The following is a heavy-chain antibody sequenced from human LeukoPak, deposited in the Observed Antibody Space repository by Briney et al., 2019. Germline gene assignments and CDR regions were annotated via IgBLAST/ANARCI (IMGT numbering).Heavy chain of an antibody. CDR3: ARDGDYYGSGSYSPSYGMDV. D-gene: IGHD3-10*01. CDR1: GFTFSDYY. Sequence: GGSLRLSCAASGFTFSDYYMSWIRQAPGKGLEWVSYISSSSSYTNYADSVKGRFTISRDNAKNSLYLQMNSLRAEGTAVYYCARDGDYYGSGSYSPSYGMDVWGQGTTVTVSS. J-gene: IGHJ6*02. CDR2: ISSSSSYT. V-gene: IGHV3-11*06.